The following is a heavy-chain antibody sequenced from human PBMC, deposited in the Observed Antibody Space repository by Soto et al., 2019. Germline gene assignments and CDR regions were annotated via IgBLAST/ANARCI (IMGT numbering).Heavy chain of an antibody. J-gene: IGHJ5*02. Sequence: QLQLQESGPGLVKPSENLSLPCTVSGGSFRSSTNYWRWISQPPGKGPERIGSMYSGGHTYYNPSRKSRGAAAVDTSMSHSALKLASVTAASTAMYYCARQPYGSTGYYYGACGQGTLVTVFS. CDR3: ARQPYGSTGYYYGA. D-gene: IGHD3-22*01. V-gene: IGHV4-39*01. CDR2: MYSGGHT. CDR1: GGSFRSSTNY.